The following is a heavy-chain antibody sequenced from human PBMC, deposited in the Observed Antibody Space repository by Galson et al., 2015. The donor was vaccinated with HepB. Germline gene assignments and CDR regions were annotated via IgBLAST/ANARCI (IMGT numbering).Heavy chain of an antibody. J-gene: IGHJ4*02. CDR2: VFYSGDT. D-gene: IGHD2-15*01. CDR1: GGSISSGGYY. CDR3: ARHGNIVVLIAATAFDY. V-gene: IGHV4-39*01. Sequence: ETLSLTCTVSGGSISSGGYYWGWIRQPPGKGLEWIGSVFYSGDTYYNPSLNSRVTISVDTSKNPSSLRLSSVTAADTAVYYCARHGNIVVLIAATAFDYWGQGTLVTVSS.